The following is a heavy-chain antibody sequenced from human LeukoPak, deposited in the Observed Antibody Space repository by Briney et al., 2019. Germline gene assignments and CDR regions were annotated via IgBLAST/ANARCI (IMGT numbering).Heavy chain of an antibody. J-gene: IGHJ3*02. CDR1: GFTFSTYW. D-gene: IGHD1-26*01. Sequence: GGSLRLSCAASGFTFSTYWMSWVRQAPGKGLEWVSAISGSGGSTYYADSVKGRFTISRDNSKNTLYVQMNSLRAEDTAVYYCAKVTTGGGHYDFDIWGQRTMLTVSS. CDR2: ISGSGGST. V-gene: IGHV3-23*01. CDR3: AKVTTGGGHYDFDI.